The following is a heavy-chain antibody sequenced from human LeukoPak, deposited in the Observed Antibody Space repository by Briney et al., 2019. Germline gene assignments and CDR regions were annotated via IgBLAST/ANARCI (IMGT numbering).Heavy chain of an antibody. CDR3: ARDRTYYYDSSGYPIPYYYGMDV. Sequence: PSETLSLTCTVSGYSISSGYYWGWIRQPPGKGLEWIGSIYHSGSTYYNPSLKSRVTISVDTSKNQFSLKLSSVTAADTAVYYCARDRTYYYDSSGYPIPYYYGMDVWGQGTTVTVSS. CDR2: IYHSGST. CDR1: GYSISSGYY. D-gene: IGHD3-22*01. V-gene: IGHV4-38-2*02. J-gene: IGHJ6*02.